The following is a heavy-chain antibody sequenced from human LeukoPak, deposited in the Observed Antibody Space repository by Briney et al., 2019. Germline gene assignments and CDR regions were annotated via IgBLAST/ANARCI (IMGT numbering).Heavy chain of an antibody. Sequence: ETLSLTCAVYGGSFSGYYWSWIRQPPGKGLEWVANIKKDGIEKYYVESVKGRFTISRDNAKNSLSLQMNSLRAEDTAVYYCARGRYSSRSGGYYFDIWGQGTLVTVSS. CDR1: GGSFSGYY. V-gene: IGHV3-7*01. CDR2: IKKDGIEK. D-gene: IGHD2-2*01. J-gene: IGHJ4*02. CDR3: ARGRYSSRSGGYYFDI.